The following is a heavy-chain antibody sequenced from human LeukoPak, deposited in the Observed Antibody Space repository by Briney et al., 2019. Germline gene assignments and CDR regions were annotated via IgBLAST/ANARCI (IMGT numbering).Heavy chain of an antibody. CDR3: ARDLRDYYDSSGYYYDY. V-gene: IGHV3-48*04. D-gene: IGHD3-22*01. CDR1: GFTFSNYN. CDR2: ISSSGNTI. J-gene: IGHJ4*02. Sequence: QPGGSLRLSCAASGFTFSNYNMNWVRQAPGKGLEWVAYISSSGNTIDYVDSVKGRFTISRDNAKNSLYLQMNSLRAEDTAVYYCARDLRDYYDSSGYYYDYWGQGTLVTVSS.